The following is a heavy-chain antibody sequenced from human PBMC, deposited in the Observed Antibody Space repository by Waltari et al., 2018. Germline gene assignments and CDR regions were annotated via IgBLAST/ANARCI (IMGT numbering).Heavy chain of an antibody. J-gene: IGHJ3*02. CDR3: AAGVTMIVVVTQGYAFDI. V-gene: IGHV1-69*01. Sequence: QVQLVQSGAEVKKPGSSVKVSCKASGGTFSSYAISWVRQAPGQGLEWMGGIIPIFGTANYAQKFQGRVTITADESTSTAYMELSSLRSEETAVYYCAAGVTMIVVVTQGYAFDIWGQGTMVTVSS. D-gene: IGHD3-22*01. CDR2: IIPIFGTA. CDR1: GGTFSSYA.